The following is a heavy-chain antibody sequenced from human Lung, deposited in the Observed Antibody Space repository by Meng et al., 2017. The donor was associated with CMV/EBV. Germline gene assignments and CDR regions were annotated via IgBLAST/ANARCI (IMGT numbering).Heavy chain of an antibody. J-gene: IGHJ1*01. Sequence: QGHLLESGPGRVKASETLSLTCTVAGGSLSSYYWSWIRQPAGKGLEWIGRIYTSGSTNYNPSLKSRVTMSVDTSKNQFSLKLSSVTAADTAVYYCARGSRDEAFQHWGQGTLVTVSS. CDR2: IYTSGST. D-gene: IGHD5-24*01. CDR1: GGSLSSYY. V-gene: IGHV4-4*07. CDR3: ARGSRDEAFQH.